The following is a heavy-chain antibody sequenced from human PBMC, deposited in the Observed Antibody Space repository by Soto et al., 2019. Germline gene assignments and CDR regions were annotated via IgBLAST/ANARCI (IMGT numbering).Heavy chain of an antibody. CDR3: ATSQRNDYDFWSGYPLALHYYYGTDV. V-gene: IGHV1-8*01. Sequence: AAVKVSCKAAGYTXXXXXXXXVRQATGQGREWMGWMKANSGSRGYAQKFQGRGTMTRNTSISTAYMELSSLRSEHKAVYYCATSQRNDYDFWSGYPLALHYYYGTDVWAPGHTVPVS. CDR1: GYTXXXXX. D-gene: IGHD3-3*01. CDR2: MKANSGSR. J-gene: IGHJ6*02.